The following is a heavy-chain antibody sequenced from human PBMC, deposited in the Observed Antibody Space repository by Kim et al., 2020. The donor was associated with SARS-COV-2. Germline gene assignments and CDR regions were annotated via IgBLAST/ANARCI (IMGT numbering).Heavy chain of an antibody. Sequence: GGSLRLSCAASGFTVRSDYMSWVRQAPGKGLEWISVLHSAGNTDYADSVKGRFTISRDDSKNTLHLQMNSLRAEDTAVNYCARGGGVGYYYPMDVWGQGTTVTVSS. CDR1: GFTVRSDY. CDR2: LHSAGNT. CDR3: ARGGGVGYYYPMDV. V-gene: IGHV3-53*01. D-gene: IGHD3-16*01. J-gene: IGHJ6*02.